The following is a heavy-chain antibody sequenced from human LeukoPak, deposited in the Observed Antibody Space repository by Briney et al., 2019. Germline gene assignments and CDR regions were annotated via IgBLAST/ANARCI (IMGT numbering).Heavy chain of an antibody. D-gene: IGHD3-10*01. CDR1: GFTFSSYW. J-gene: IGHJ6*02. Sequence: PGGSLRLSCAASGFTFSSYWMSWVRQAPGKGLEWVANIKQDGGEKHYVDSVKGRFTISRDNAKNSLYLQMNSLRAEDTAVYYCARDAELLWFGELLSRHYYYGMDVWGQGTTVTVSS. CDR3: ARDAELLWFGELLSRHYYYGMDV. CDR2: IKQDGGEK. V-gene: IGHV3-7*01.